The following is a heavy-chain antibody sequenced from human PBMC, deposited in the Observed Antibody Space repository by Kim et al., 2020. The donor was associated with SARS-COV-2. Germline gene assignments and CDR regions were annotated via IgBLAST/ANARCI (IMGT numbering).Heavy chain of an antibody. CDR3: ARGRYSSSWYPSYFDY. J-gene: IGHJ4*02. V-gene: IGHV4-34*01. CDR2: INHSGST. CDR1: GGSFSGYY. Sequence: SETLSLTCAVYGGSFSGYYWSWIRQPPGKGLEWIGEINHSGSTNYNPSLKSRVTISVDTSKNQFSLKLSSVTAADTAVYYCARGRYSSSWYPSYFDYWGQGTLVTVSS. D-gene: IGHD6-13*01.